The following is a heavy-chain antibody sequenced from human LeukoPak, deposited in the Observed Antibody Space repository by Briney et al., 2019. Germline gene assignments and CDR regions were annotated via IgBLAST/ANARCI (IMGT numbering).Heavy chain of an antibody. D-gene: IGHD5-24*01. CDR2: ISSSGGNI. CDR3: ARADGYNPIYYYYGMDV. J-gene: IGHJ6*02. V-gene: IGHV3-11*01. Sequence: GGSLRLSCAASGFIFSDYYMSWLRQAPGKGLEWVSYISSSGGNIYYADSVKGRFTISRDNAKNSLYLQMNSLRAEDTAVYYCARADGYNPIYYYYGMDVWGQGTTVTVSS. CDR1: GFIFSDYY.